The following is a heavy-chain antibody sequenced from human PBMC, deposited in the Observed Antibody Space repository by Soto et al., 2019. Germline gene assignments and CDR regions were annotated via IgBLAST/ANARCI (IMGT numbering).Heavy chain of an antibody. J-gene: IGHJ5*02. CDR1: GGTFSSYA. D-gene: IGHD6-19*01. CDR2: IIPIFGTA. V-gene: IGHV1-69*13. Sequence: SVKVSCKASGGTFSSYAISWVRQAPGQGLEWMGGIIPIFGTANYAQKFQGRVTITADESTSTAYMELSSLRSEDTAVYYCARVRSLIAVAAPNWFDPWGQGTLVTVPS. CDR3: ARVRSLIAVAAPNWFDP.